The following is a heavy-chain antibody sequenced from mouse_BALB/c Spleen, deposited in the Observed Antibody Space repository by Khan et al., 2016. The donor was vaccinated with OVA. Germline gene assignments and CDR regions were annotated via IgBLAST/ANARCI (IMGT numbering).Heavy chain of an antibody. CDR3: ARDRIDY. V-gene: IGHV1-7*01. Sequence: QVQLQQSGAELAKPGASVKMSCTASGYTFTSYWMHWIKQRPGQGLEWIGYINPTSGYTDYNQKFKDKATLTEDKSSSTAYMQLSSLTAYDSAVYYCARDRIDYWGQGTALTVSS. J-gene: IGHJ2*01. CDR1: GYTFTSYW. CDR2: INPTSGYT.